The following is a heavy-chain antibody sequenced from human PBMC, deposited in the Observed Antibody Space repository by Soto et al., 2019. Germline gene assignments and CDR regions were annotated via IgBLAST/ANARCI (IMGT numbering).Heavy chain of an antibody. V-gene: IGHV1-69*01. CDR2: IIPIFATG. J-gene: IGHJ4*02. CDR3: ERGGIAARSFDS. CDR1: GGTFSSYA. Sequence: QVQLVQSGAEVKKPGSSVKVSCKASGGTFSSYAISWVRQAPGQGLEWMGGIIPIFATGNYAQKFQGRVTVTADESTSTTYMELSSLRSEDTAVYYCERGGIAARSFDSWGQGTVVSVSS. D-gene: IGHD6-6*01.